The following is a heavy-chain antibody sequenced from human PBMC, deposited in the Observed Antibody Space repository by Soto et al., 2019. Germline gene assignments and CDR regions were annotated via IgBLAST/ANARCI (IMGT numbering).Heavy chain of an antibody. J-gene: IGHJ4*02. Sequence: SETLSLTCTVSGGSISSGGYYWSWIRQHPGKGLEWIGYIYYSGSTYYNPSLKSRVTISVDTSKNQFSLKLSSVTAADTPVYYCARVRHWWDLDYWGQGTLVTVSS. D-gene: IGHD1-26*01. CDR2: IYYSGST. CDR3: ARVRHWWDLDY. CDR1: GGSISSGGYY. V-gene: IGHV4-31*03.